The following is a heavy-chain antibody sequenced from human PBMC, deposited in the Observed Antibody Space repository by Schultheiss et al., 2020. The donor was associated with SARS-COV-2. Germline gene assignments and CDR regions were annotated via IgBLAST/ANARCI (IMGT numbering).Heavy chain of an antibody. CDR2: IYYSGST. D-gene: IGHD3-10*01. CDR1: GGSFSGYY. V-gene: IGHV4-59*12. J-gene: IGHJ3*02. CDR3: ARAPTRITIHAFDI. Sequence: SETLSLTCAVYGGSFSGYYWSWIRQPPGKGLEWIGYIYYSGSTYYNPSLKSRVTISVDTSKNQFSLKLSSVTAADTAVYYCARAPTRITIHAFDIWGQGTMVTVSS.